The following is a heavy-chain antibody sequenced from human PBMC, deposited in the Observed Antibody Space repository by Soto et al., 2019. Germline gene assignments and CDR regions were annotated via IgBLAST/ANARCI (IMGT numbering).Heavy chain of an antibody. V-gene: IGHV3-30*18. J-gene: IGHJ6*02. CDR1: GFTFSSYG. CDR2: ISYDGSNK. D-gene: IGHD2-15*01. CDR3: AKEGCSGGSCYSPYYYYYYGMDV. Sequence: GGSLRLSCAASGFTFSSYGMHWVRQAPGKGLEWVAVISYDGSNKYYADSVKGRFTISRDNSKNTLYLQMNSLRAEDTAVYYCAKEGCSGGSCYSPYYYYYYGMDVWGQGTTVTVSS.